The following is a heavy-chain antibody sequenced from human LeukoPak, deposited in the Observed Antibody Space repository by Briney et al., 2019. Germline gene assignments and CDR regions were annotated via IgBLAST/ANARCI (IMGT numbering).Heavy chain of an antibody. J-gene: IGHJ4*02. CDR3: AKVDGGQSI. CDR1: GFTLHNNF. V-gene: IGHV3-53*01. CDR2: IHRGGST. Sequence: GALGLSLAASGFTLHNNFVSWVRPAPGEGLEWLSLIHRGGSTYYADSVKGRFTISRDTSKNTVFFQMNSLRAEDTAVYYCAKVDGGQSIWGQGTLVSVSS. D-gene: IGHD6-6*01.